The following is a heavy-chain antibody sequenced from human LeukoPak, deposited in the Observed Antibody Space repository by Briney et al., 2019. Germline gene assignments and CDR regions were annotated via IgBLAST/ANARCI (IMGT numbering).Heavy chain of an antibody. CDR1: RYTFTSYD. CDR2: INPSGGNT. V-gene: IGHV1-46*01. Sequence: ASVKVSCKASRYTFTSYDINWVRQAPGQGLEWMGIINPSGGNTSYAQKFQGRVTMTRDMSTSTVYMELSSLRSEDTAVYYCARDRLQDCSGGSCYFVYYFDYWGQGTLVTVSS. J-gene: IGHJ4*02. D-gene: IGHD2-15*01. CDR3: ARDRLQDCSGGSCYFVYYFDY.